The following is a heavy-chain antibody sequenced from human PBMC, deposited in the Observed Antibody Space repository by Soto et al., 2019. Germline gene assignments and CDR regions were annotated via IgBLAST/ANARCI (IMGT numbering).Heavy chain of an antibody. CDR2: INHSRST. J-gene: IGHJ4*02. D-gene: IGHD3-16*02. Sequence: PSETLSLTCAVYGGSFSGYYWSWIRQPPGKGLEWIGEINHSRSTNYNPSLKSRVTISVDTSKNQFSLKLSSVTAADMAVYYCARGSGFDHLGELSLYYWGQGTLVTVSS. CDR1: GGSFSGYY. CDR3: ARGSGFDHLGELSLYY. V-gene: IGHV4-34*01.